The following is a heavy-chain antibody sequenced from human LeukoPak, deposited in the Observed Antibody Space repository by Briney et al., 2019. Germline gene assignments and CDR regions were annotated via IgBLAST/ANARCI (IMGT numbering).Heavy chain of an antibody. Sequence: GGSLRLSCAASGFTFSSYAMHWVRQAPGKGLEWVAVISYDGSNKYYADSVKGRFTISRDNSKNTLYLQMNSLRAEDTAVYYCAKDLSSRSGAGTDYFDYWGQGTLVTVSS. J-gene: IGHJ4*02. CDR3: AKDLSSRSGAGTDYFDY. CDR1: GFTFSSYA. CDR2: ISYDGSNK. D-gene: IGHD6-19*01. V-gene: IGHV3-30-3*01.